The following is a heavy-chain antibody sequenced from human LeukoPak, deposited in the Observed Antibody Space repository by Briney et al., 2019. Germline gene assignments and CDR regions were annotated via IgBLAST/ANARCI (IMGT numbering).Heavy chain of an antibody. Sequence: ASVKVSCKASVYSFSRYGISWVRQAPGPGLEWMGWISTYNGNTNYAQKFQGRVTMTTDTSTNTAYMEMRSLRSDDTAVYYCARDLDYYDSSGSGWFDPWGQGTLVTVSS. CDR2: ISTYNGNT. CDR1: VYSFSRYG. CDR3: ARDLDYYDSSGSGWFDP. D-gene: IGHD3-22*01. V-gene: IGHV1-18*01. J-gene: IGHJ5*02.